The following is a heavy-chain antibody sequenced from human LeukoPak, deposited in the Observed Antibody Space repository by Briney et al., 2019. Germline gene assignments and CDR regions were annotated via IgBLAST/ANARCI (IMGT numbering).Heavy chain of an antibody. V-gene: IGHV3-48*03. Sequence: GGSLRLSCAASGFTFSSYEMNWVRQAPGKGLEWVSYISSSGSTIYYADSVKGRFTISRDNSKNTLYLQMNSLRAEDTAVYYCAKDLYDSSGPNIFSDAFDIWGQGTMVTVSS. D-gene: IGHD3-22*01. CDR2: ISSSGSTI. J-gene: IGHJ3*02. CDR3: AKDLYDSSGPNIFSDAFDI. CDR1: GFTFSSYE.